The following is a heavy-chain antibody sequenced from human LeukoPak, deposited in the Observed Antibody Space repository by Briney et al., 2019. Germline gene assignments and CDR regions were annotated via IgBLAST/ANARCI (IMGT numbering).Heavy chain of an antibody. D-gene: IGHD3-10*01. Sequence: PSQTLSLTCTVSGGSISSGGYYWSWIRQHPGKGLEWIGYIYYSGSTYYNPSLKSRVTISVDTSKNQFSLKLSSVTAADTAVYYCARDNTMVRRVKYTDYWGQGTLVTVSS. CDR2: IYYSGST. CDR3: ARDNTMVRRVKYTDY. CDR1: GGSISSGGYY. V-gene: IGHV4-31*03. J-gene: IGHJ4*02.